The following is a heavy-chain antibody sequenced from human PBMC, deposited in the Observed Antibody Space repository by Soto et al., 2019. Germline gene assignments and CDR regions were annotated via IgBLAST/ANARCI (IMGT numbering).Heavy chain of an antibody. CDR3: GRASGSYYNSPFDY. Sequence: ASVKVSCKASGGTFSSYTISWVRQAPGQGLEWMGWISTYNANTNYAQKLQGRVTMTTDTSTSTAYMELRSLRSDDTAVYYCGRASGSYYNSPFDYWGQGTLVTVSS. CDR1: GGTFSSYT. J-gene: IGHJ4*02. D-gene: IGHD3-10*01. V-gene: IGHV1-18*01. CDR2: ISTYNANT.